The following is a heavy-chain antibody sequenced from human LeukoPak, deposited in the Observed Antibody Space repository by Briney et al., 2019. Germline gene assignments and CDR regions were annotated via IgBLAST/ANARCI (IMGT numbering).Heavy chain of an antibody. V-gene: IGHV3-9*01. CDR3: AKDPTHDWGSPVPFDY. CDR2: ISWNSGSI. Sequence: GRSLRLSCAASGFTFDDYAMRWVRQAPGKGLEWVSGISWNSGSIGYADSVKGRFTISRDNAKNSLYLQMNSLRAEDTALYYCAKDPTHDWGSPVPFDYWGQGTLVTVSS. D-gene: IGHD3-16*01. J-gene: IGHJ4*02. CDR1: GFTFDDYA.